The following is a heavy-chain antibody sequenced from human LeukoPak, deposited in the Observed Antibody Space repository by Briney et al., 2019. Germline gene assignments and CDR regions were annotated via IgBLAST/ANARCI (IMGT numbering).Heavy chain of an antibody. CDR2: ISWNSGSI. D-gene: IGHD2-15*01. CDR1: GFTFDEYA. CDR3: AKDKGLGYCSGGSCYYYGMDV. J-gene: IGHJ6*02. Sequence: GGSLRLSCAASGFTFDEYAMHWVRQAPGKGLEWVSGISWNSGSIGYADSVKGRFTISRDNAKNSLYLQMNSLRAEDTALYYCAKDKGLGYCSGGSCYYYGMDVWGQGTTVTVSS. V-gene: IGHV3-9*01.